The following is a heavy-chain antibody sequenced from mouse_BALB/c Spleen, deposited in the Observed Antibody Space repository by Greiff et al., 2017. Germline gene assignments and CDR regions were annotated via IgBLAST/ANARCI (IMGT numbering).Heavy chain of an antibody. CDR1: GYSFTGYN. V-gene: IGHV1S135*01. Sequence: EVQLQQSGPELGKPGASVKISCKASGYSFTGYNMYWVKQSHRKSLEWIGYIDPYNGGTSYNQKSKGKATLTVDKSSSTAYMHLNSLTSEDSAIYYCARLGITYYFDYWGQGTTLTVSS. D-gene: IGHD2-4*01. CDR3: ARLGITYYFDY. J-gene: IGHJ2*01. CDR2: IDPYNGGT.